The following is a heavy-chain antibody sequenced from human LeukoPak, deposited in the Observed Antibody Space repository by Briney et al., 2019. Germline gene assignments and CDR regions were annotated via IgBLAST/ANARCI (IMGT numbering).Heavy chain of an antibody. Sequence: ASVKVSCKASGYTFSYYYLHWVRQAPGQGLEWMGWINPNGGGTNYAQKFQGRVTMTRDTSFNTAYMELSRLRSDDTAMYYCARMDDGFDIWGQGTMVTVSS. CDR1: GYTFSYYY. CDR2: INPNGGGT. CDR3: ARMDDGFDI. J-gene: IGHJ3*02. V-gene: IGHV1-2*02.